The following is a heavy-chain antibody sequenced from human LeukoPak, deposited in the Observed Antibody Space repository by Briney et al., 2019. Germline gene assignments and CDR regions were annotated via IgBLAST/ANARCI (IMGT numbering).Heavy chain of an antibody. V-gene: IGHV3-23*01. CDR3: AKPISGGLAVTADWFHP. Sequence: GGSLRLSCAASGFAFSFYAMSWLRQPPGKGMEWVSTINANSGTTSYAASVRGRFTISRDNSKNTLYLQVNTLRADDTATYYCAKPISGGLAVTADWFHPWGQGTLVVVSS. CDR1: GFAFSFYA. J-gene: IGHJ5*01. CDR2: INANSGTT. D-gene: IGHD6-19*01.